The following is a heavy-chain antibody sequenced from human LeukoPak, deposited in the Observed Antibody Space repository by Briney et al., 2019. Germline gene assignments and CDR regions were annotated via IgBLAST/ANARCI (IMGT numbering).Heavy chain of an antibody. Sequence: AGGSLRLSCAASGFTFSSYWMSWVRQAPGKGLEWVAVISYDGSNKYYADSVKGRFTIPRDNSKNTLYLQMNSLRAEDTAVYYCARGTPSSSGWLYYGMDVWGQGTTVTVSS. J-gene: IGHJ6*02. CDR1: GFTFSSYW. D-gene: IGHD6-19*01. CDR2: ISYDGSNK. CDR3: ARGTPSSSGWLYYGMDV. V-gene: IGHV3-30-3*01.